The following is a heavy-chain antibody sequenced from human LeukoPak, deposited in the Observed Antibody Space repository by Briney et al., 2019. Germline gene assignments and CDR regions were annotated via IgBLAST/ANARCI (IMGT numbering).Heavy chain of an antibody. CDR3: ARGTTDSYGSEFDP. CDR2: ISGSSGGI. CDR1: GFIFDDFA. J-gene: IGHJ5*02. Sequence: PGRSLRLSCVASGFIFDDFAMHWVRHAPGKGLEWVSVISGSSGGIKYADSVKGRFTISRDNSKDTLYLQMNSLRAEDTAVYYCARGTTDSYGSEFDPWGQGTLVTVSS. V-gene: IGHV3-9*01. D-gene: IGHD5-18*01.